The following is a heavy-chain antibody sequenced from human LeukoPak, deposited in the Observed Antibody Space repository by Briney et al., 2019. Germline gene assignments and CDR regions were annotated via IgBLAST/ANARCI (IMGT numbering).Heavy chain of an antibody. CDR2: ISSSGSTI. Sequence: GGSLRLSCAASGFTFSSYEMNWVRQAPGKGLEWVSYISSSGSTIYNADSVKGRFTISRDNAKNSLYLQMNSLRAEDTAVYYCAREDWNQGGYYYGMDVWGQGTTVTVSS. CDR1: GFTFSSYE. J-gene: IGHJ6*02. D-gene: IGHD1-1*01. CDR3: AREDWNQGGYYYGMDV. V-gene: IGHV3-48*03.